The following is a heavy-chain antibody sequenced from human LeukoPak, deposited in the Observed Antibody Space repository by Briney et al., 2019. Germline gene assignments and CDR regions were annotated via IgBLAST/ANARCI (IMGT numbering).Heavy chain of an antibody. V-gene: IGHV3-30-3*01. Sequence: GRSLRLSCAASGFTFNKYAMHWVRQAPGKGLEWVAVVSYLGNDKFYADPVKGRFTISKDISNNTVYLEINSLRSEDTAVYYCARPLERRLIHYFDFWGPGTLVTVSS. CDR3: ARPLERRLIHYFDF. CDR2: VSYLGNDK. J-gene: IGHJ4*02. CDR1: GFTFNKYA. D-gene: IGHD6-25*01.